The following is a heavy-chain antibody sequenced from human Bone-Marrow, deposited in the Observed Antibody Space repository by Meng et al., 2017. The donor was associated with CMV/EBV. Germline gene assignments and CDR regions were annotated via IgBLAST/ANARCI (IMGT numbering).Heavy chain of an antibody. J-gene: IGHJ3*02. Sequence: GESLKISCAASGFTFSSYVMSWVRQAPGKGLEWVSAISGSGGSTYYADSVKGRFTISRDNSKNTLYLQMTSLRTEDTALYYCAKDICSSTSCYNDAFDIWGQGTMVTVSS. V-gene: IGHV3-23*01. CDR1: GFTFSSYV. CDR2: ISGSGGST. CDR3: AKDICSSTSCYNDAFDI. D-gene: IGHD2-2*02.